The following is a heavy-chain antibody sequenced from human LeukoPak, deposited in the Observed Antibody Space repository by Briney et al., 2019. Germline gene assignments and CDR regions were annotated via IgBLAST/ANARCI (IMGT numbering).Heavy chain of an antibody. CDR3: AKALGELSFIIDY. V-gene: IGHV3-23*01. CDR1: GFTFSSYA. CDR2: ISGTGGST. Sequence: PGGSLRLSCAASGFTFSSYAMTWVRQAPGKGLEWVSAISGTGGSTYYADSVKGRFTISRDTSKNTLYLQMSSLRAEDTALYYYAKALGELSFIIDYWGQGTLVTVSS. J-gene: IGHJ4*02. D-gene: IGHD3-16*02.